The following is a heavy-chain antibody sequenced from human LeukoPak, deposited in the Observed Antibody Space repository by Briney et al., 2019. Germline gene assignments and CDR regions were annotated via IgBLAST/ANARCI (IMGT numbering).Heavy chain of an antibody. V-gene: IGHV3-21*01. CDR1: GFTFSSYA. CDR3: VRLRRNSDSSGYSYYYHD. CDR2: ISVRSNYI. Sequence: GGSLRLSCAASGFTFSSYAMSWVRQAPGKGLEWVSSISVRSNYIYYADSVRGRFSISRDDARNSLYLQMNSLRAEDTAVYYCVRLRRNSDSSGYSYYYHDWGVESLVTVSS. J-gene: IGHJ4*02. D-gene: IGHD3-22*01.